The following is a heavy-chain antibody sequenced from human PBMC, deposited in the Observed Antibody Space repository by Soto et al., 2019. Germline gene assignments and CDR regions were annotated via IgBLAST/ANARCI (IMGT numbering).Heavy chain of an antibody. J-gene: IGHJ4*02. D-gene: IGHD3-16*01. CDR3: TKDSHWGNISPTHDH. CDR2: INGGDDSD. V-gene: IGHV3-23*01. CDR1: VFTFGSPP. Sequence: GGAQRLSFALSVFTFGSPPMSCVRPAPGKALERGPVINGGDDSDHYVDSVLGRITIIRDNSKNLLLLQMNSLRDEDTAIYYCTKDSHWGNISPTHDHWGQGTQVTVSS.